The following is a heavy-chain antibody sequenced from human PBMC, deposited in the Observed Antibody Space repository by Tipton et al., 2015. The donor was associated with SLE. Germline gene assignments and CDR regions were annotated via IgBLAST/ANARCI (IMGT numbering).Heavy chain of an antibody. V-gene: IGHV3-48*03. Sequence: LRLSCAASGFTFSSYEMNWVRQAPGKGLEWVSYISSSGSTIYYADSVKGRFTISRDNAKNSLYLQMNSLRAEDTAVYYCASSGRITMTSDYYYGMDVWGQGTTVTVSS. J-gene: IGHJ6*02. CDR3: ASSGRITMTSDYYYGMDV. CDR1: GFTFSSYE. CDR2: ISSSGSTI. D-gene: IGHD3-22*01.